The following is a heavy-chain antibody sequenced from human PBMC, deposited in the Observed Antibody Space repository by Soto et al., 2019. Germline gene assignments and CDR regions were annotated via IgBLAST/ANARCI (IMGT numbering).Heavy chain of an antibody. V-gene: IGHV1-3*01. CDR1: GYALTSDA. CDR2: INAGNGNT. Sequence: SVKVPCIASGYALTSDAIHWGRRALGQRLEWMGWINAGNGNTKYSQKFQGRGTITRDTSASTAYMELSSLRSEDTAVYYCARGGGQWLRSWFDPWGQGTLVTVSS. CDR3: ARGGGQWLRSWFDP. J-gene: IGHJ5*02. D-gene: IGHD6-19*01.